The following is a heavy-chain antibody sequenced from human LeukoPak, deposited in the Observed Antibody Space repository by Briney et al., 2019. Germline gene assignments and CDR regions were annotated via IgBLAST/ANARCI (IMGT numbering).Heavy chain of an antibody. Sequence: SQTLSLTCALSGDIFSSNTAAWHWIRQSPSRGLEWLGRTYYRSKWYNDYAVSVKSRITINPDTSKNQFSLQLNSVAPEDTAVYYCARDHGGLDYWGQGTVVTVSS. J-gene: IGHJ4*02. CDR3: ARDHGGLDY. CDR1: GDIFSSNTAA. CDR2: TYYRSKWYN. V-gene: IGHV6-1*01.